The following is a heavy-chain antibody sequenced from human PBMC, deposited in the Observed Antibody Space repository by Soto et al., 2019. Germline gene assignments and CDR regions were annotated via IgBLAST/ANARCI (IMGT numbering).Heavy chain of an antibody. D-gene: IGHD1-1*01. V-gene: IGHV4-34*01. CDR3: ARGLKFTTDY. J-gene: IGHJ4*02. CDR1: GGSFSGYY. Sequence: SETLSLTCAVYGGSFSGYYWSWIRQPPGKGLEWIGEINHSGSTNYNPSLKSRVTISVDTSKNQFSLKLSSVTAADTAVYYCARGLKFTTDYWGQGTLVTVSS. CDR2: INHSGST.